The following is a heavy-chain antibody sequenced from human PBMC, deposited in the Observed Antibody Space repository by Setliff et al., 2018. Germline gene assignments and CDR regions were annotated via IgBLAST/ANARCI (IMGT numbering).Heavy chain of an antibody. CDR2: YSGGT. CDR1: GGSISGHY. Sequence: SETLSLTCTVSGGSISGHYWSWVRQPPGKGLEWIGYYSGGTNYNPSLKSRVTISVDTSKNQFSLKLSSVTAADTAVYYCARAHIKNWFDPWGQGTLVTVSS. J-gene: IGHJ5*02. CDR3: ARAHIKNWFDP. V-gene: IGHV4-59*08.